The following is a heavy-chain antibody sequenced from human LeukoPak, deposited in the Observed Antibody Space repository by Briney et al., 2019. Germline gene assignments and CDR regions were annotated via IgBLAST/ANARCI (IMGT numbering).Heavy chain of an antibody. J-gene: IGHJ4*02. CDR1: GFTFSSYG. CDR3: AKTYYYDSSGVGFLDY. D-gene: IGHD3-22*01. CDR2: ISYDGSNK. Sequence: GGSLRLSCAASGFTFSSYGMHWVRQAPGKGLEWVAVISYDGSNKYYADSVKGRFTISRDNSKNTLYLQMNSLRAEDTAVYYCAKTYYYDSSGVGFLDYWGQGTLVTVSS. V-gene: IGHV3-30*18.